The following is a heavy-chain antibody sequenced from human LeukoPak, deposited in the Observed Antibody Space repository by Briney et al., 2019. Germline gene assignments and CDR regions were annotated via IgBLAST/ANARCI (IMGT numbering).Heavy chain of an antibody. CDR2: IYYSGST. V-gene: IGHV4-31*03. D-gene: IGHD3-3*01. CDR3: ARAILTSSGYVWYFEL. Sequence: SETLSLTCTVSGGSISSGGFWWSCIRQHPGKGLEWMGYIYYSGSTYYNPSLKSRVTMSVDTSKNQFSLKLSSVTAADTAVYYCARAILTSSGYVWYFELWGRGTLVTVSS. J-gene: IGHJ2*01. CDR1: GGSISSGGFW.